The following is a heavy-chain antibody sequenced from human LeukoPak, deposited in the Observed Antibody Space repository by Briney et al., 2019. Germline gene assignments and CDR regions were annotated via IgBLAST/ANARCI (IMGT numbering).Heavy chain of an antibody. CDR1: GGSISSYY. J-gene: IGHJ6*02. CDR2: IYYSGST. V-gene: IGHV4-59*08. CDR3: ARGSHYYGMDV. Sequence: PSETLSPTCTVSGGSISSYYWSWIRQPPGKGLEWIGYIYYSGSTNYNPSLKSRVTISVDTSKNQFSLKLSSVTAADTAVYYCARGSHYYGMDVWGQGTTVTVSS.